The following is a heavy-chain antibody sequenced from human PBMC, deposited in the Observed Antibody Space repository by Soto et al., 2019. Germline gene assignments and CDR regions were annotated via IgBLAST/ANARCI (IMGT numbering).Heavy chain of an antibody. CDR1: EGTFSSYP. Sequence: QVQLVQSGAEVKKPGSSVKVSCKASEGTFSSYPISWVRQAPGQGLEWMGRIIPILDITDYAQRFQGRVTITADKSTSTAYMELSSLSSDDTAVYYCARPTSTGTTSGYYFDYWGQGTLVTVSS. V-gene: IGHV1-69*02. D-gene: IGHD1-7*01. J-gene: IGHJ4*02. CDR3: ARPTSTGTTSGYYFDY. CDR2: IIPILDIT.